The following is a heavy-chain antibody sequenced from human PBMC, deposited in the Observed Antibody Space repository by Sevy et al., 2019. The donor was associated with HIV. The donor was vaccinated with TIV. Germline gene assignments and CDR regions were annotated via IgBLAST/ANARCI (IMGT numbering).Heavy chain of an antibody. Sequence: GGSLRLSCAASGFTFSKYSMSWVRQPPGKGLEWVSTLSFGCGEINYADSVKVRFTISRDNSKSSVYLQMNNLRPEDTAVYYCAREGCTKPHDYWGQGTLVNVSS. CDR2: LSFGCGEI. D-gene: IGHD2-8*01. CDR1: GFTFSKYS. CDR3: AREGCTKPHDY. V-gene: IGHV3-23*01. J-gene: IGHJ4*02.